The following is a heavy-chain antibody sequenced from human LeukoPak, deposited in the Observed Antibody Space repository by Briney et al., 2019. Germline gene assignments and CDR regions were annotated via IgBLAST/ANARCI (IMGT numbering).Heavy chain of an antibody. D-gene: IGHD3-10*01. CDR2: IIPIFGTA. V-gene: IGHV1-69*13. CDR1: GGTFSSYA. CDR3: AKDSTMARFDY. Sequence: GASVTVSCTASGGTFSSYAISWVRQAPGQGLEWMGGIIPIFGTANYAQKFQGRVTITADESTSTAYMELSSLRAEDTAVYYCAKDSTMARFDYWGQGTLVTVSS. J-gene: IGHJ4*02.